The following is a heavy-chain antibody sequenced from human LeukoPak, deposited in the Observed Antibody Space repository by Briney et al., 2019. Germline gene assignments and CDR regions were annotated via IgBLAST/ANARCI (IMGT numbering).Heavy chain of an antibody. J-gene: IGHJ4*02. V-gene: IGHV3-21*01. D-gene: IGHD6-6*01. CDR1: GFTFSSYS. Sequence: SGGSLRLSCAASGFTFSSYSMNWVRQAPGKGLEWVSSISSSSSYIYYADSVKGRFTISRDNAKNSPYLQMNSLRAEDTAVYYCARDRHRGSSLDYWGQGTLVTVSS. CDR3: ARDRHRGSSLDY. CDR2: ISSSSSYI.